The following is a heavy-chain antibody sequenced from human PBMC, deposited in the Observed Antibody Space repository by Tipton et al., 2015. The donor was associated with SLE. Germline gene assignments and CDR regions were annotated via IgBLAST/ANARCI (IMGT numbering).Heavy chain of an antibody. V-gene: IGHV3-48*03. CDR3: ARAQYYYDSSGYYYRSGRAFDI. D-gene: IGHD3-22*01. CDR1: GGSISSYY. J-gene: IGHJ3*02. Sequence: LSLTCTVSGGSISSYYWSWVRQAPGKGLEWVSYISSSGSTIYYADSVKGRFTISRDNAKNSLYLQMNSLRAEDTAVYYCARAQYYYDSSGYYYRSGRAFDIWGQGTMVTVSS. CDR2: ISSSGSTI.